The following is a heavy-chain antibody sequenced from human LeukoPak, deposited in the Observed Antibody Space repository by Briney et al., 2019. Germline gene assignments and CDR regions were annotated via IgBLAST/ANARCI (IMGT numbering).Heavy chain of an antibody. CDR1: GGSISSYY. Sequence: SETLSLTCTVSGGSISSYYWSWIRQPAGKGLEWIGRIYTSGSTNYNPSLKSRVTMSVDTSENQFSLKLSSVTAADTAVYYCAREDPNDYGDYVRPFDYWGQGTLVTVSS. J-gene: IGHJ4*02. V-gene: IGHV4-4*07. CDR3: AREDPNDYGDYVRPFDY. D-gene: IGHD4-17*01. CDR2: IYTSGST.